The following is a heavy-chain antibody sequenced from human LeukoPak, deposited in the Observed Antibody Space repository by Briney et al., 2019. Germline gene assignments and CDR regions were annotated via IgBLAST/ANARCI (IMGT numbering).Heavy chain of an antibody. CDR1: GFTFSYFG. CDR3: ARYDCGAFDL. J-gene: IGHJ3*01. D-gene: IGHD2-21*02. Sequence: SGGSLRLSCAAFGFTFSYFGMSWVRQAPGKGLEYVSVISNNGGSTSYVDSLKGRFTISRDNSKNTLYLQMGSLSPEDTAVYYGARYDCGAFDLWGQGTMVAVSS. V-gene: IGHV3-64*02. CDR2: ISNNGGST.